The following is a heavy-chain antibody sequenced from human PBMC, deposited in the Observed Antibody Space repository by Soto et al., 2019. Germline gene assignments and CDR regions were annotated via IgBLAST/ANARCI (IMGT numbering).Heavy chain of an antibody. V-gene: IGHV3-30*18. CDR1: GFTFSSYG. CDR2: ISYDGSNK. Sequence: QVQLVESGGGVVQPGRSLRLSCAASGFTFSSYGMHWVRQAPGKGLEWVAVISYDGSNKYYADSVKGRFTISRDNSXNXLYLQMNSLRAEDTAVYYCAKGGVRLFPYYYYGMDVWGQGTTVTVSS. CDR3: AKGGVRLFPYYYYGMDV. D-gene: IGHD3-3*01. J-gene: IGHJ6*02.